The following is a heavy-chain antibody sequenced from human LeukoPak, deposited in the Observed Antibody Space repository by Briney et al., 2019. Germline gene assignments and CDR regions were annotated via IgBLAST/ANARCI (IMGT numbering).Heavy chain of an antibody. V-gene: IGHV4-61*02. CDR2: IYTSGST. Sequence: SETLSLTCTVSGGSISSGSYYWSWIRQPAGKGLEWIGRIYTSGSTNYNPSLKSRVTISVDTSKNQFSLKLSSVTAADTAVYYCARTQYDFWSGTYYFVYWGQGTLVTVSS. D-gene: IGHD3-3*01. CDR1: GGSISSGSYY. CDR3: ARTQYDFWSGTYYFVY. J-gene: IGHJ4*02.